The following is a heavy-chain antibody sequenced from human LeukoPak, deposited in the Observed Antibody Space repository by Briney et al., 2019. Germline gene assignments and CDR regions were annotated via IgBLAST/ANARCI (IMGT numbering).Heavy chain of an antibody. D-gene: IGHD3-10*01. CDR1: GYTFTGYY. CDR3: ARDFAVGYYGSGSYSPFWFGYGMDV. Sequence: ASVKVSCKASGYTFTGYYMPWVRQAPGQGLEWMGWINPNRGGTNFAQKFEGRGTMTRGTSLSTAYMELSRLRSDDTAVYYCARDFAVGYYGSGSYSPFWFGYGMDVWGQGTTVTVSS. CDR2: INPNRGGT. J-gene: IGHJ6*02. V-gene: IGHV1-2*02.